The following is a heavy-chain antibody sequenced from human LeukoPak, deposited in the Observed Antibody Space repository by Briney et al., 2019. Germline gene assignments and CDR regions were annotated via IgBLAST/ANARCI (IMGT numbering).Heavy chain of an antibody. CDR3: ARYCGGDCYGCFDY. J-gene: IGHJ4*02. D-gene: IGHD2-21*02. Sequence: SETLSLTCAVSGGSIRSSNWWRWVRQSPGKGLEWIGEIYHSGSTNYYPSLKSRVTISVDKSKNQFSLRLSSVTAADTAVYYCARYCGGDCYGCFDYWGQGTLVTVSS. CDR1: GGSIRSSNW. V-gene: IGHV4-4*02. CDR2: IYHSGST.